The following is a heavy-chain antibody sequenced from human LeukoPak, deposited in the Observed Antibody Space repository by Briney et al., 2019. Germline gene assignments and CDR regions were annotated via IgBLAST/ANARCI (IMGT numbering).Heavy chain of an antibody. D-gene: IGHD6-19*01. CDR1: GFTVSNNY. CDR3: ARAVSSGWLNDFDY. V-gene: IGHV3-53*01. J-gene: IGHJ4*02. Sequence: GGFLRLSCAASGFTVSNNYMSWVRQAPGKGLEWVSVTYSGGSTYYADSVKGRFTISRDNSKNTLYLQMNSLRAEDTAVYYCARAVSSGWLNDFDYWGQGTLVTVSS. CDR2: TYSGGST.